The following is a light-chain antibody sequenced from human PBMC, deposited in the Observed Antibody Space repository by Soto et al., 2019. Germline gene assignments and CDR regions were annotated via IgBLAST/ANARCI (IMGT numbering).Light chain of an antibody. V-gene: IGKV3D-20*02. Sequence: EVVLTQSPGTLSLSPGERATLSCRASQRVISIYLAWFQQRPGRAPRRLSYGASKRATDIPDRFTGSGSGTDFALTISRLEPEDFAVYYCQVRTNWSIAFGRGTRLEI. CDR3: QVRTNWSIA. CDR1: QRVISIY. J-gene: IGKJ5*01. CDR2: GAS.